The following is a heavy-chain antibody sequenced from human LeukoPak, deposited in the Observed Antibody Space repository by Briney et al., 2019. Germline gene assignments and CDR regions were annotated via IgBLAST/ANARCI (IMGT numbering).Heavy chain of an antibody. CDR2: INHSGST. Sequence: PSETLSLTCAVYGGSFSGYYWSWIRQPPGKGLEWIGEINHSGSTNYNPSLKSRVTISVDTSKNQFSLKLSSVTAADTAVYYCARDLAKGRRGVTRDYWGQGTLVTDSS. CDR1: GGSFSGYY. CDR3: ARDLAKGRRGVTRDY. D-gene: IGHD3-10*01. J-gene: IGHJ4*02. V-gene: IGHV4-34*01.